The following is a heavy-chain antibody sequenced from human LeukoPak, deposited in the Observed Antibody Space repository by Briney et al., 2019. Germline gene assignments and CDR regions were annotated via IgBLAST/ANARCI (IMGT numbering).Heavy chain of an antibody. Sequence: SETLSLTCAVYGGSFSGYYWSWIRQPPGKGLEWIGEINHSGGTNYNPSLKSRVTISVDTSKNQFSLKLSSVTAADTAVYYCARDRALNWFDPWGQGTLVTVSS. CDR1: GGSFSGYY. CDR2: INHSGGT. D-gene: IGHD3-10*01. V-gene: IGHV4-34*01. J-gene: IGHJ5*02. CDR3: ARDRALNWFDP.